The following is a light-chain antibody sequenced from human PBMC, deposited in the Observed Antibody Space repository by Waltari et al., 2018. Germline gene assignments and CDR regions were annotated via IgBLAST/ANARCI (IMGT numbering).Light chain of an antibody. CDR3: HSRETFSTRL. CDR1: RLRMYY. Sequence: SSDLTQDPSLSVALGQTVRITCQGDRLRMYYASWYQQRPGQAPILVLYGPDNRPSGIPERFSGSTSGNTASLTITGAQAEDEADYYCHSRETFSTRLFGGGTRLTV. V-gene: IGLV3-19*01. CDR2: GPD. J-gene: IGLJ2*01.